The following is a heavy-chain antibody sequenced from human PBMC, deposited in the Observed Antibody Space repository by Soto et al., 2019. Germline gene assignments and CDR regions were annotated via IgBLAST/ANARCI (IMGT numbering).Heavy chain of an antibody. V-gene: IGHV1-18*01. CDR2: ISAYNGNT. CDR3: ARGYDILTGDWCMYV. Sequence: QVHLVQSGAEVKKPWASVKVSCKASGSTFTSYGISWLRQDPGQGLEWMGWISAYNGNTNYAQKLQGRVTMNTDTSTSTAYMELRSLRSDDTAVYYCARGYDILTGDWCMYVWGQGTTVTV. CDR1: GSTFTSYG. D-gene: IGHD3-9*01. J-gene: IGHJ6*02.